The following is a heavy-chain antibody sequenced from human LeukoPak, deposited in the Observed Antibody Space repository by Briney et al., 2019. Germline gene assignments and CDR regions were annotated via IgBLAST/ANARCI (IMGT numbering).Heavy chain of an antibody. CDR1: GFTVSSNY. J-gene: IGHJ2*01. D-gene: IGHD3-10*01. CDR3: ARVGTGSWYFDL. CDR2: INPDGGRI. V-gene: IGHV3-74*01. Sequence: GGSLRLSCAASGFTVSSNYMSWVRQAPGKGLEWVSRINPDGGRISYADSVQGRFTISRDNAKNTVYLQMNSLRAEDTAVYYCARVGTGSWYFDLWGRGTLVTFSS.